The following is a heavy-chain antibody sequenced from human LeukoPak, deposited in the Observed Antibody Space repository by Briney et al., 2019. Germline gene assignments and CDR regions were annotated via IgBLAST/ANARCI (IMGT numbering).Heavy chain of an antibody. D-gene: IGHD2/OR15-2a*01. CDR3: ARLTIYASGEDS. J-gene: IGHJ4*02. CDR1: GGSISSSSYY. V-gene: IGHV4-39*01. Sequence: SETLSLTCTVSGGSISSSSYYWGWIRQPPGKGLEWIGSIYYSGSTYYDPSLKSRVTISVDTSKNQFSLKLSSVTAADTAVYYCARLTIYASGEDSWGQGTLVTVSS. CDR2: IYYSGST.